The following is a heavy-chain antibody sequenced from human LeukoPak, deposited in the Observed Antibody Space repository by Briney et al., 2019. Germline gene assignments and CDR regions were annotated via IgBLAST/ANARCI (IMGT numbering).Heavy chain of an antibody. V-gene: IGHV4-4*07. J-gene: IGHJ4*02. Sequence: SETLSLTCTVSGGSISSYYWSWIRQPAGKGLEWIGRIYTSGSTNYNASLKSRVSMSVDTSKNQFSLKLSSVTAADTAVFYCARENSGSYREFDYWGQETLVTVSS. D-gene: IGHD1-26*01. CDR2: IYTSGST. CDR1: GGSISSYY. CDR3: ARENSGSYREFDY.